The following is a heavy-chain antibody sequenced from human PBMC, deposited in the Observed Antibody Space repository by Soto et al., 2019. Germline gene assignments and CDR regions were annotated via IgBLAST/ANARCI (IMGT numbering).Heavy chain of an antibody. V-gene: IGHV4-39*02. J-gene: IGHJ4*02. D-gene: IGHD1-1*01. Sequence: SETLSLTCTVSGASIKSRNYFWGWIRQPPGKGLEFVGSIHSSGGTYYNPSLKSRVTVSVDLSNSHFSLSLKSLTATDTAVYYCGRLAAAATVHTDLAFWGPGTLVTVSS. CDR3: GRLAAAATVHTDLAF. CDR1: GASIKSRNYF. CDR2: IHSSGGT.